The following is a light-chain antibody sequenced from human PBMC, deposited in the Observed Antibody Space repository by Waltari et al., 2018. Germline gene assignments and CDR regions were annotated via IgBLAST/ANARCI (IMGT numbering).Light chain of an antibody. CDR1: SSDFGANQH. V-gene: IGLV2-14*03. CDR3: SSRTNSITWV. CDR2: DVT. J-gene: IGLJ3*02. Sequence: QSALTQPASVSGSPGQSLTIACTATSSDFGANQHVSWYQQHPGKAPKVVIYDVTERPSGVSNRFSGSKSGSTASLTISGLQTEDEADYYCSSRTNSITWVFGGGTKVTVL.